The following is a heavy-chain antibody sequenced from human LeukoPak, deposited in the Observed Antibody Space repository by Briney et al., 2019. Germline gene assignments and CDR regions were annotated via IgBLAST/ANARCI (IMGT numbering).Heavy chain of an antibody. J-gene: IGHJ4*02. CDR3: ARERGLYYDILTGWFGGFDY. D-gene: IGHD3-9*01. CDR1: GGSISSSNW. CDR2: IYHSGST. Sequence: SGTLSLTCAVSGGSISSSNWWSWVRQPPGKGLEWIGEIYHSGSTNYNPSLKSRVTISVDKSKNQFSLMLSSVTAADTAVYYCARERGLYYDILTGWFGGFDYWGQGTLVTVSS. V-gene: IGHV4-4*02.